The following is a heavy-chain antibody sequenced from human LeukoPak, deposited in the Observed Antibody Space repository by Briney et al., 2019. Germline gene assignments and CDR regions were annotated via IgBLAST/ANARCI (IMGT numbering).Heavy chain of an antibody. D-gene: IGHD2-15*01. J-gene: IGHJ4*02. V-gene: IGHV3-23*01. CDR2: ISGSGGST. CDR1: GFTFSSYA. CDR3: AKGYCSGGSCSYFDY. Sequence: GGSLRLSCAASGFTFSSYAMSWVRQAPGKGLEWVSAISGSGGSTYYADSVKGRFTISRDNSKNTLYLQMNSLRAEDTAVYYCAKGYCSGGSCSYFDYWGQGTLVTVSS.